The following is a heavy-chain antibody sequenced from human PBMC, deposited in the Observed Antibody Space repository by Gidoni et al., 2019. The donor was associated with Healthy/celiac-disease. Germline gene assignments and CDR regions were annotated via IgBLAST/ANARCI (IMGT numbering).Heavy chain of an antibody. V-gene: IGHV3-30*18. Sequence: QVQLVESGGGVVQPGRSLRLSCAASGFTFSSYGMHWVRQAPGKGLEWVAVISYDGSNKYYADSVKGRFTISRDNSKNTLYLQMNSLRAEDTAVYYCAKDLWNYDDYYYYGMDVWGQGTTVTVSS. CDR2: ISYDGSNK. J-gene: IGHJ6*02. CDR1: GFTFSSYG. D-gene: IGHD1-7*01. CDR3: AKDLWNYDDYYYYGMDV.